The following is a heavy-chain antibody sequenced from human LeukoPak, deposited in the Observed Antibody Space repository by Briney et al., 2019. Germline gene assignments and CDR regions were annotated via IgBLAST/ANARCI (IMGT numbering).Heavy chain of an antibody. CDR1: GGSFSGKY. Sequence: SETLSLTCAVYGGSFSGKYWTWIRQPPGKGLEWIGEITHSGSTYYNPSLKSRVTISVDTSKNQFSLKLNSVTAADTAVYYCARDLMTWGQGTLVTVSS. CDR2: ITHSGST. J-gene: IGHJ4*02. CDR3: ARDLMT. V-gene: IGHV4-34*01.